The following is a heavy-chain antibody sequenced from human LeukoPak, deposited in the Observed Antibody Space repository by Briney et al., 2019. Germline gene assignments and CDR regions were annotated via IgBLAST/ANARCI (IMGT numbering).Heavy chain of an antibody. CDR3: ARFQVTGTYRFDY. V-gene: IGHV2-5*01. Sequence: SGPTLVNPTQTPTLTCSFSGFSLTTNGVGVGWIRQPPAKALEWLAVIYWNDDKHYSPFLKSRLTITKDASKEQVVLTVTNMDPVDTATYYCARFQVTGTYRFDYWGQGTLVTVSS. D-gene: IGHD1-7*01. CDR2: IYWNDDK. J-gene: IGHJ4*02. CDR1: GFSLTTNGVG.